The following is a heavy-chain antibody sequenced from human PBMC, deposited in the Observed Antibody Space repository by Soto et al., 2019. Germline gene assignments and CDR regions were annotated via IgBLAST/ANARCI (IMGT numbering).Heavy chain of an antibody. CDR1: GLSLSTIGEG. V-gene: IGHV2-5*02. D-gene: IGHD2-21*02. Sequence: QITLKESGPTLVKPTQTLTLTCTFSGLSLSTIGEGVGWIRQPPGKALEWLALVYWDDDKRYSPSLKSRLTITKDTSVNQVVLTMTNMGPVDTATYYCVQTRCGGDCLQSYSSHSYYGLDVWGQGTTVIVSS. CDR3: VQTRCGGDCLQSYSSHSYYGLDV. J-gene: IGHJ6*02. CDR2: VYWDDDK.